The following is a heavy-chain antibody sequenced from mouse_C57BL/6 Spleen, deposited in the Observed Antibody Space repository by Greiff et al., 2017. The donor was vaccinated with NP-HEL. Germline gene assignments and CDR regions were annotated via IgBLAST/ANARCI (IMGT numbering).Heavy chain of an antibody. V-gene: IGHV1-82*01. CDR1: GYAFSSSW. J-gene: IGHJ3*01. D-gene: IGHD2-2*01. CDR2: IYPGDGDT. CDR3: ATMVTTREDWFAY. Sequence: QVQLQQSGPELVKPGASVKISCKASGYAFSSSWMNWVKQRPGKGLEWIGRIYPGDGDTNYNGKFKGKATLTADKSSSTAYMQLSSLTSEDSAVYFCATMVTTREDWFAYWGQGTLVTVSA.